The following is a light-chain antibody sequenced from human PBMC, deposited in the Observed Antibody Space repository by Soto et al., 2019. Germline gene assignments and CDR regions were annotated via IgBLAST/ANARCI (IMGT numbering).Light chain of an antibody. Sequence: QLVLTQPPSASASLGASVTLTCTLSSGYSNYKVDWYQQRPGKGPRFVMRVGTGGSVGSKGDGIHDRFSVLGSGLNRYLTIKNIQEEDESDYHCGADHGSGSNFVVVFGGGTQLTVL. CDR1: SGYSNYK. J-gene: IGLJ2*01. CDR2: VGTGGSVG. CDR3: GADHGSGSNFVVV. V-gene: IGLV9-49*01.